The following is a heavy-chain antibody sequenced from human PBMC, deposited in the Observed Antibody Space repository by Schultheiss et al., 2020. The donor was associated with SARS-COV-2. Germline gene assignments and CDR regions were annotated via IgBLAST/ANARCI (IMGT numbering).Heavy chain of an antibody. CDR3: ATQRFCPGGVCLWGNDY. J-gene: IGHJ4*02. Sequence: GESLKISCAASGFTFSSYSMNWVRQAPGKGLEWVSSTSNSGTYKYYADSVRGRLTISRDNAKNSLYLQMDSLRAEDAAVYYCATQRFCPGGVCLWGNDYWGQGTLVTVSS. V-gene: IGHV3-21*01. CDR2: TSNSGTYK. D-gene: IGHD2-8*02. CDR1: GFTFSSYS.